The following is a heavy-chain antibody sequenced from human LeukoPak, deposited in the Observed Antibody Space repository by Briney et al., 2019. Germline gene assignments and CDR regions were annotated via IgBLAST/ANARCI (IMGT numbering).Heavy chain of an antibody. V-gene: IGHV3-30-3*01. CDR3: AREMVGATCFDY. Sequence: GGSLRLSCAASGFTFSSYAMHWVRQAPGKGLEWVAVISYDGSNKFYADSVKGRFTISRDNSKDTVYLQMNSLRAEDTAVYYCAREMVGATCFDYWGQGTLVTVSS. CDR2: ISYDGSNK. D-gene: IGHD1-26*01. J-gene: IGHJ4*02. CDR1: GFTFSSYA.